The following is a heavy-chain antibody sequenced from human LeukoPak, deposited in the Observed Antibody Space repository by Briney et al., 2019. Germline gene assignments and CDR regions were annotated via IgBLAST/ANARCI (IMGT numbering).Heavy chain of an antibody. CDR1: GGSISIYY. V-gene: IGHV4-59*01. CDR3: VRDRELNY. J-gene: IGHJ4*02. CDR2: VYNSGST. D-gene: IGHD5-24*01. Sequence: AETLSLTCTVSGGSISIYYWSWIRQPPGKGLEWIGYVYNSGSTDCNPSLKSRVTISADTSKNQFSLKLSSVIAADTAVYYCVRDRELNYWGQGILVTVSS.